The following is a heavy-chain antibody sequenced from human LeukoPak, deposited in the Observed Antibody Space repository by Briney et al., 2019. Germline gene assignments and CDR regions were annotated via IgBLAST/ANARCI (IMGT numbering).Heavy chain of an antibody. D-gene: IGHD4-17*01. CDR1: GGSISSGDYY. CDR2: IYYSGST. Sequence: SQTLSLTCTVSGGSISSGDYYWSWIRQPPGKGLEWIGYIYYSGSTYYNPSLKSRVTISVDTSKNQFSLKLSSVTAAGTAVYYCARDSKTYDYGDYIDYWGQGTLITVSS. J-gene: IGHJ4*02. V-gene: IGHV4-30-4*08. CDR3: ARDSKTYDYGDYIDY.